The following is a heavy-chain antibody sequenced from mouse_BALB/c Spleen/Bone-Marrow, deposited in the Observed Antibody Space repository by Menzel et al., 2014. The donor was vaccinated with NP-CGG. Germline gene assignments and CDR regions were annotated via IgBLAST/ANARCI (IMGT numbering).Heavy chain of an antibody. CDR1: GYTLSSYW. V-gene: IGHV1-9*01. D-gene: IGHD2-10*01. CDR3: ARAYYVNYDAMDY. J-gene: IGHJ4*01. Sequence: QVTLKESGAELMKPGASMKISCKATGYTLSSYWIEWVKQRPGHGLEWIGEILPGSGSTNYNERFKGKATFTADTSSNTAYMQLSSLTSEDSAVYYCARAYYVNYDAMDYWGQGTSVTVSS. CDR2: ILPGSGST.